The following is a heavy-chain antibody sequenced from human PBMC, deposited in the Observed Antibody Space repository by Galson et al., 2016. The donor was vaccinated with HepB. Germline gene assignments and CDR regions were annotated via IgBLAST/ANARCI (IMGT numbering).Heavy chain of an antibody. V-gene: IGHV3-30*04. D-gene: IGHD3-22*01. Sequence: QAPGKGLEWVAVISYDGSKKVYADSVKGRFTISRDNSKNTFHLQMNSLRPEDTAVYYCARDLTPLIVVVNTYYFDSWGQGTRVTVSS. CDR3: ARDLTPLIVVVNTYYFDS. J-gene: IGHJ4*02. CDR2: ISYDGSKK.